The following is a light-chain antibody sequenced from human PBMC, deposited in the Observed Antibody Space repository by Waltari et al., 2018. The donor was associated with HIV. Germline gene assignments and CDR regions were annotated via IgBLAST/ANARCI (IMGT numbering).Light chain of an antibody. CDR1: QDINRY. V-gene: IGKV1-9*01. CDR3: QQLYRYPLT. Sequence: DIQLTQSPSFLSASVGDRVTITCLASQDINRYLAWYQQEPGKAPNLLISAASTLLSGVPSRFSGSGSGTEFTLTISSLQPEDFATYYCQQLYRYPLTFGPGTTVDI. CDR2: AAS. J-gene: IGKJ3*01.